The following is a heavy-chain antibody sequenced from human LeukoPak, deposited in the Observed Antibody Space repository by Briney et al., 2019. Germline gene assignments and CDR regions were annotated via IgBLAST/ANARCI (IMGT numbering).Heavy chain of an antibody. CDR3: ARLDYDFWSGYPDYFDY. CDR2: ISSSSSYI. CDR1: GFTFSSYS. Sequence: GGSLRLSCAASGFTFSSYSMNWVRQAPGKGLEWVSSISSSSSYIYYADSVKGRFTISRDNAKNSLYLQMNSLRAEDTAVYYCARLDYDFWSGYPDYFDYWGQGTLVTVSS. D-gene: IGHD3-3*01. V-gene: IGHV3-21*01. J-gene: IGHJ4*02.